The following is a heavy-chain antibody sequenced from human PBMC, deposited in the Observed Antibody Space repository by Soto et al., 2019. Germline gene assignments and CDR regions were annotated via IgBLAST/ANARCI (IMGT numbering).Heavy chain of an antibody. J-gene: IGHJ5*02. D-gene: IGHD6-19*01. Sequence: LSLTCTVSGGSISSYYWSWIRQPAGKGLEWIGRIYTSGSTNYNPSLKSRVTMSVDTSKNQFSLKLSSVTAADTAVYYCARDNIAVAPNWFDPWGRGTLVTVSS. V-gene: IGHV4-4*07. CDR1: GGSISSYY. CDR2: IYTSGST. CDR3: ARDNIAVAPNWFDP.